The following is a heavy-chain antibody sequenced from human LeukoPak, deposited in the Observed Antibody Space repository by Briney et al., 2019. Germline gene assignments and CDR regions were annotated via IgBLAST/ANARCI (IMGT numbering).Heavy chain of an antibody. CDR2: ISGSGGST. Sequence: GGSLRLSCAASGFTFSSYAMSWVRQAPGKGLEWVSAISGSGGSTYYADSVKGRFTISRDNSKNTLYLQMNSLRAEDTAVYYCAKDVRYDPTPGWFDPWGQGTLVTVPS. J-gene: IGHJ5*02. CDR3: AKDVRYDPTPGWFDP. CDR1: GFTFSSYA. D-gene: IGHD1-14*01. V-gene: IGHV3-23*01.